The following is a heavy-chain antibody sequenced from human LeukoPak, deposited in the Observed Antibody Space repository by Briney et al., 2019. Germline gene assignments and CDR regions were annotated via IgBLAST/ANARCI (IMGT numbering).Heavy chain of an antibody. J-gene: IGHJ4*02. CDR1: GFTFSTFW. V-gene: IGHV3-7*01. D-gene: IGHD4-23*01. Sequence: GGSLRLSCAASGFTFSTFWLSWVRQAPGKGLEWVANMKEDGGEINYVDSVKGRFTISRDNAENSLDLQMNSLRVDDTAVYYCVRDRGYSTFDYWGQGTLVIVSS. CDR2: MKEDGGEI. CDR3: VRDRGYSTFDY.